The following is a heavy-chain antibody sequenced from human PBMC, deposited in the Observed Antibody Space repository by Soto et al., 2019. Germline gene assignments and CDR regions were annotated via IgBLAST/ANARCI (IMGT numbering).Heavy chain of an antibody. J-gene: IGHJ4*02. CDR1: GGSISSGDYY. V-gene: IGHV4-30-4*01. CDR3: ARGHYDSSGYYYLYYFDY. D-gene: IGHD3-22*01. Sequence: SETLSLTCTVSGGSISSGDYYWSWIRQPPGKGLEWIGYIYYSGSTYYNPSLKSRVTISVDTSKNQFSLKLSSVTAADTAVYYCARGHYDSSGYYYLYYFDYWGQGTLVTVSS. CDR2: IYYSGST.